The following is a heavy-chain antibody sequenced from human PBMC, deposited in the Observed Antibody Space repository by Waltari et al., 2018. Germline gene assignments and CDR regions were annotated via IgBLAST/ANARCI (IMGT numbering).Heavy chain of an antibody. V-gene: IGHV4-39*07. CDR1: GGSISSSSYY. CDR2: IYYSGST. CDR3: ARDSRRAAGVYYYYGMDV. D-gene: IGHD6-13*01. J-gene: IGHJ6*02. Sequence: QLQLQESGPGLVKPSETLSLTCTVSGGSISSSSYYWGWIRQPPGKGLEWIGSIYYSGSTYYNPSLKSRVTISVDTSKNQFYLKLSSVTAADTAVYYCARDSRRAAGVYYYYGMDVWGQGTTVTVSS.